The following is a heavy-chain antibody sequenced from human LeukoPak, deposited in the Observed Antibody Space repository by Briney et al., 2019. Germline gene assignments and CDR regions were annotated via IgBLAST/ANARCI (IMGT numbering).Heavy chain of an antibody. J-gene: IGHJ4*02. CDR3: ARDHARGYSYGYYFDY. CDR1: GFTFSSYW. Sequence: GGSLRLSCAASGFTFSSYWMSWVRQAPGEGLEWVANIKQDGSEKYYVDSVKGRFTISRDNAKNSLYLQMNSLRAEDTAVYYCARDHARGYSYGYYFDYWGQGTLVTVSS. V-gene: IGHV3-7*01. D-gene: IGHD5-18*01. CDR2: IKQDGSEK.